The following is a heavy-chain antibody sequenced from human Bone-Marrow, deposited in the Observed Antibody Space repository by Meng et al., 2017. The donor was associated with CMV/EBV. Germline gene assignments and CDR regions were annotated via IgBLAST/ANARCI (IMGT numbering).Heavy chain of an antibody. CDR3: ASAGYYDILTGYHPVFDY. CDR2: IYYSGST. J-gene: IGHJ4*02. V-gene: IGHV4-39*01. D-gene: IGHD3-9*01. CDR1: GGSISSSSYY. Sequence: SETLSLTCTVSGGSISSSSYYWGWIRQPPGKGLEWIGSIYYSGSTYYNPSLKSRVTISVDMSKNQFSLKLSSVTAADTAVYYCASAGYYDILTGYHPVFDYCGQGTLVTVSS.